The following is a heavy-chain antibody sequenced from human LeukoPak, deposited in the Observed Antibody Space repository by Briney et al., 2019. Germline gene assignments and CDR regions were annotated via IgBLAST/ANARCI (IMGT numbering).Heavy chain of an antibody. V-gene: IGHV4-4*02. Sequence: VRQPPGKGLEWTGEVNHDGSSNCNPSFKSRVTVSVDTSKNQFSLKLSSVTAADTAVYHCARNYGSGSYYPFTLGYWGQGTLVTVSS. CDR2: VNHDGSS. D-gene: IGHD3-10*01. CDR3: ARNYGSGSYYPFTLGY. J-gene: IGHJ4*02.